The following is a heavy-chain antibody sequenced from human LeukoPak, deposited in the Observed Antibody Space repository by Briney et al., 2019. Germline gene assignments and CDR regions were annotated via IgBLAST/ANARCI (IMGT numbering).Heavy chain of an antibody. CDR3: ARDRDTYGMDV. J-gene: IGHJ6*02. D-gene: IGHD5-18*01. Sequence: SETLSLTCSVSGRSISSGSYYWSWIRQPAGTRLEWIARIYTSGNTNYNPSLKTRVTISVDTSKNQFSLQLSSVTAADTAVYYCARDRDTYGMDVWGQGTTVTVSS. CDR2: IYTSGNT. V-gene: IGHV4-61*02. CDR1: GRSISSGSYY.